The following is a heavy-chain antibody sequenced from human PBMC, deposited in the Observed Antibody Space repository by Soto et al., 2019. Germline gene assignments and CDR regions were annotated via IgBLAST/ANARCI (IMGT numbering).Heavy chain of an antibody. J-gene: IGHJ6*02. D-gene: IGHD4-17*01. CDR1: GGSISSYY. V-gene: IGHV4-59*01. Sequence: SETLSLTCTVSGGSISSYYWGWIRQPPGKGLEWIGYIYYSGSTNYNPSLKSRVTISVDTSKNQFSLKLSSVTAADTAVYYCARSTTVNIYYYYGMDVWGQGTTVNVS. CDR2: IYYSGST. CDR3: ARSTTVNIYYYYGMDV.